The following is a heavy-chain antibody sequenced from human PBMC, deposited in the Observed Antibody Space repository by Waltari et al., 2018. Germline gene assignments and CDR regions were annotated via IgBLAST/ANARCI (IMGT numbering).Heavy chain of an antibody. CDR1: GGPISSSSYY. CDR3: ARAIYYYYYMDV. Sequence: QLQLQESGPGLVKPSETLSLTCTVSGGPISSSSYYWGWIRQPPGKGLEWIGSIYYSGSTYYNPSLKSRVTISVDTSKNQFSLKLSSVTAADTAVYYCARAIYYYYYMDVWGKGTTVTISS. J-gene: IGHJ6*03. CDR2: IYYSGST. V-gene: IGHV4-39*07.